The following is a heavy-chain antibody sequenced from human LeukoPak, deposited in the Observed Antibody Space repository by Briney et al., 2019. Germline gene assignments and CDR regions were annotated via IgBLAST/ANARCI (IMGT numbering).Heavy chain of an antibody. V-gene: IGHV1-18*01. CDR3: ARETPDSSGYYNPYFDY. J-gene: IGHJ4*02. CDR1: GYTFTSYG. Sequence: ASVKVSCKASGYTFTSYGISWVRQAPGQGLEWMGWISAYNGNTNYAQKLQGRVTMTTDTSTSTAYMELRRLRSDDTAVYYCARETPDSSGYYNPYFDYWGQGTLVTVSS. D-gene: IGHD3-22*01. CDR2: ISAYNGNT.